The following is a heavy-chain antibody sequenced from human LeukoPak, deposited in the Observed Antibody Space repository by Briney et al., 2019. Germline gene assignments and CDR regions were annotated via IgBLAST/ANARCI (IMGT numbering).Heavy chain of an antibody. CDR3: ARDENWGPDY. Sequence: ASVMVSCKASGYTFTGHYMHWVRQAPGHGLEWMGWIHAGTGDTNYAQKFQGRFTMTRDTSISTLYMELNRLTSDDTAVYFCARDENWGPDYWGQGTLVTVSS. D-gene: IGHD7-27*01. CDR2: IHAGTGDT. CDR1: GYTFTGHY. V-gene: IGHV1-2*02. J-gene: IGHJ4*02.